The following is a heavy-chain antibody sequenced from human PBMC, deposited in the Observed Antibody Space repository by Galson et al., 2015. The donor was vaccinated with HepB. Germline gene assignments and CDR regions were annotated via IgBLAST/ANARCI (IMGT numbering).Heavy chain of an antibody. V-gene: IGHV1-46*01. CDR3: ARDTVVTPEAFDY. J-gene: IGHJ4*02. CDR2: INPSDIST. CDR1: GYTFTSYY. D-gene: IGHD4-23*01. Sequence: SVKVSCKASGYTFTSYYIHWVRQAPGQGLEWVGIINPSDISTSYAQKFHGRVTMTRDTSTSTVYMKLSSLTSEDTAVYYCARDTVVTPEAFDYWGQGTLVTVSS.